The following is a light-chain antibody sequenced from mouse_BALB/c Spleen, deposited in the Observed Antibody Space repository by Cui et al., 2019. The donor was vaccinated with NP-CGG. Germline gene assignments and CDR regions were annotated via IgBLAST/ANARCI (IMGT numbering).Light chain of an antibody. CDR1: TGAVTTSNY. CDR2: GTN. CDR3: ALWYSNHWV. V-gene: IGLV1*01. Sequence: QAVVTQESALTPSPGETVTLTCRSSTGAVTTSNYANWVQEKPDHLFTGLIGGTNNRPPGVPARFSGSLIGDKAALTITGAQTEDEAIYFCALWYSNHWVFGRGTKLTVL. J-gene: IGLJ1*01.